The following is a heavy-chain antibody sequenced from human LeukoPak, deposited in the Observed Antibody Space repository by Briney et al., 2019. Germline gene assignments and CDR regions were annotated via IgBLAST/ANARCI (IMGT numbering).Heavy chain of an antibody. J-gene: IGHJ4*02. CDR3: TTVYCSGGSCYF. CDR1: GFTVRNAW. D-gene: IGHD2-15*01. CDR2: IKSKTDGGTT. V-gene: IGHV3-15*01. Sequence: GGAVRLSWAASGFTVRNAWMSGGRQAPGKGLEWVGRIKSKTDGGTTDYAAPVKGRFTISRDDSKNTLYLQMNSLKTEDTAVYYCTTVYCSGGSCYFWGQGTLVTVSS.